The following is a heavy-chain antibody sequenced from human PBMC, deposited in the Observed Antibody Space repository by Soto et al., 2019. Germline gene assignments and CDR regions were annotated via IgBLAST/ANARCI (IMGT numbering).Heavy chain of an antibody. D-gene: IGHD6-13*01. CDR2: VSGSGRST. V-gene: IGHV3-23*01. Sequence: GGSLRLSCAASGFTFNNYAMSWVRQAPGKGLEWVSAVSGSGRSTYYADSVKGRFTISRDNSKNTLYLQMNSLRAEDTAVYYCAKGGGGDIAAAGNVDYWGQGTLVTVSS. CDR3: AKGGGGDIAAAGNVDY. J-gene: IGHJ4*02. CDR1: GFTFNNYA.